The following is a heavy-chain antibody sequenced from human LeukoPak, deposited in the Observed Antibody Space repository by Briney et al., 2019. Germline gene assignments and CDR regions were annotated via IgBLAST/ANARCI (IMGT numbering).Heavy chain of an antibody. J-gene: IGHJ5*02. V-gene: IGHV3-21*01. CDR3: AREVAAAGTIGFDP. CDR1: GFTFSSYS. Sequence: GGSLRLSCAASGFTFSSYSMNWVRQAPGKGLEWVSSISSSSSYIYYADSVKGRFTISRDNAKSSLYLQMNSLRAKDTAVYYCAREVAAAGTIGFDPWGQGTLVTVSS. CDR2: ISSSSSYI. D-gene: IGHD6-13*01.